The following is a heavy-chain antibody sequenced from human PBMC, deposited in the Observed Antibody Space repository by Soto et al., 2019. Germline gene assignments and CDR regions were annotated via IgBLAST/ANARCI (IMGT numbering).Heavy chain of an antibody. D-gene: IGHD6-19*01. J-gene: IGHJ6*02. CDR3: ARGGYSSGWCPCKYYYYYYGMDD. CDR2: MNPNSGNT. CDR1: GYTFTSYD. Sequence: ASVKVSCKASGYTFTSYDINWVRQATGQGLEWMGWMNPNSGNTGYAQKFQGRVTMTRNTSISTAYMELSSLRSEDTAVYYCARGGYSSGWCPCKYYYYYYGMDDWGQGTTVTVSS. V-gene: IGHV1-8*01.